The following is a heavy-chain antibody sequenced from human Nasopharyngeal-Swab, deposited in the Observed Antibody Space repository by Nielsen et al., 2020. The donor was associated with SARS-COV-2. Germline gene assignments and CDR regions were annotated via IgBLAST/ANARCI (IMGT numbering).Heavy chain of an antibody. J-gene: IGHJ4*02. D-gene: IGHD3-22*01. Sequence: GESLKISCAASGFTFSSYSMNWVRQAPGKGLEWVSYISSSSSTIYYADSVKGRFTISRDNAKNSLYLQMNSLRAEDMAVYYCARADRITMIVVAIDYWGQGTLVTVSS. CDR1: GFTFSSYS. CDR2: ISSSSSTI. CDR3: ARADRITMIVVAIDY. V-gene: IGHV3-48*01.